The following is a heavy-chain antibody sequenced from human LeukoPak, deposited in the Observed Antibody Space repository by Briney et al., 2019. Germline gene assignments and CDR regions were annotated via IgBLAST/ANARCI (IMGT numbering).Heavy chain of an antibody. J-gene: IGHJ3*02. CDR3: AGATGDYGQDAFDI. Sequence: PSETLSLTCTVSGGSISSSSYYWGWIRQPPGKGLEWIGSIYYSGSTYYNPSLKSRVTISVDTSKNQFSLKLSSVTAADTAVYYCAGATGDYGQDAFDIWGQGTMVTVSS. CDR2: IYYSGST. V-gene: IGHV4-39*01. D-gene: IGHD4-17*01. CDR1: GGSISSSSYY.